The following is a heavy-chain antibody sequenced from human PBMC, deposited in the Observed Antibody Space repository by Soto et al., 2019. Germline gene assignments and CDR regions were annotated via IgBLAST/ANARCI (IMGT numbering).Heavy chain of an antibody. J-gene: IGHJ5*01. V-gene: IGHV3-23*01. CDR1: GFTFSSND. CDR2: IDGSGATT. D-gene: IGHD3-10*01. CDR3: AKNSGCFDS. Sequence: EVQVLESGGGLVQPGGSLRLSCAASGFTFSSNDMTWVRQAPGKGLEWVSTIDGSGATTYYADFGKGRFTVSRDNSKNTVYVQMNTLRADDTAVEYCAKNSGCFDSWGQGTLVTVSS.